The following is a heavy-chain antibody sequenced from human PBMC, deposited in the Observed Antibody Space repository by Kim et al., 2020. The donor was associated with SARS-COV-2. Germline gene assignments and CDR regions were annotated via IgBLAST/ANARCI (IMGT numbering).Heavy chain of an antibody. CDR1: GFTFSNYA. Sequence: GGSLILSCTASGFTFSNYAIHWVRQAPGKGLEWVAVISYDGSNKNYADSVKGRFTLSRDKSKNTLYLQMNSLRAEDTAVYYCARCDDHGYRYCCDYYYYG. CDR3: ARCDDHGYRYCCDYYYYG. V-gene: IGHV3-30*19. D-gene: IGHD5-12*01. J-gene: IGHJ6*01. CDR2: ISYDGSNK.